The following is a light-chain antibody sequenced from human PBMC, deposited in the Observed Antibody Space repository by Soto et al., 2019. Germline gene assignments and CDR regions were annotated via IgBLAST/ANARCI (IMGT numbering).Light chain of an antibody. Sequence: EIVLTQSPATLSLSPGERATLSCRASQNVHSYLDWYQQKPGQAPRLLIFDASNRATGIPARFSGSGSGTDFTLTISSLQPEDVATYYCQKYNSAPRTFGGGTKVDIK. CDR2: DAS. V-gene: IGKV3-11*01. J-gene: IGKJ4*01. CDR3: QKYNSAPRT. CDR1: QNVHSY.